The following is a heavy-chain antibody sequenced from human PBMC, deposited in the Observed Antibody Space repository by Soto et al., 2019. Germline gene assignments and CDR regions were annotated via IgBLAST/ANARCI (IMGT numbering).Heavy chain of an antibody. J-gene: IGHJ4*02. V-gene: IGHV4-34*01. CDR2: INHSGST. CDR3: AINSGYDYFDY. CDR1: GGSFSGYY. D-gene: IGHD5-12*01. Sequence: SETLSLTCAVYGGSFSGYYWSWIRQPPGKGLEWIGEINHSGSTNYNPSLKSRVTILVDTSKNQFSLKLSSVTAADTAVYYCAINSGYDYFDYWGQGTLVTVSS.